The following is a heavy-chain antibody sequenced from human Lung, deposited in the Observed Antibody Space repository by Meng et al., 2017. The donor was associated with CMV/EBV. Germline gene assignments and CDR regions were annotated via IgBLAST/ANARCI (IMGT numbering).Heavy chain of an antibody. CDR3: ARDRYYYDSNFDH. J-gene: IGHJ4*02. CDR2: ISYDGSIK. CDR1: GFTFSSYA. D-gene: IGHD3-22*01. Sequence: SCAASGFTFSSYALHWVRQAPGKGLEWVAVISYDGSIKHYADSVKGRFSISRDNPKNTLYLQMNSLRADDTAVYYCARDRYYYDSNFDHWGQGTLVTVS. V-gene: IGHV3-30-3*01.